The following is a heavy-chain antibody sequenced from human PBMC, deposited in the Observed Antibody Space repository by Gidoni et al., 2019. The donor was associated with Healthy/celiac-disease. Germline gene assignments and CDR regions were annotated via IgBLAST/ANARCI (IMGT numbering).Heavy chain of an antibody. CDR3: ARSLIAAAGIFDY. V-gene: IGHV1-3*01. D-gene: IGHD6-13*01. CDR2: INAGNGNT. J-gene: IGHJ4*02. Sequence: QVQLVQSGAEVKKPGASVKVSCKASGYTFTSYAMHWVRQAPGQRLEGMGWINAGNGNTKYSQKFQGRVTITRDTSASTAYMELSSLRSEDTAVYYCARSLIAAAGIFDYWGQGTLVTVSS. CDR1: GYTFTSYA.